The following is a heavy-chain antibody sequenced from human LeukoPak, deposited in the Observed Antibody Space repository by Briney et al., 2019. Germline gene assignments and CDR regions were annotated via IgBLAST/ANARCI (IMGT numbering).Heavy chain of an antibody. V-gene: IGHV1-18*01. J-gene: IGHJ4*02. Sequence: ASVKVSCKASGYTFTSYGISWVRQAPGQGLEWMGWISAYNGNTNYAQKPQGRVTMTTDTSTSTAYMELRSLRSDDTAVYYCARDRLGYCSSTSCPLGVYWGQGTLVTVSS. CDR2: ISAYNGNT. D-gene: IGHD2-2*01. CDR1: GYTFTSYG. CDR3: ARDRLGYCSSTSCPLGVY.